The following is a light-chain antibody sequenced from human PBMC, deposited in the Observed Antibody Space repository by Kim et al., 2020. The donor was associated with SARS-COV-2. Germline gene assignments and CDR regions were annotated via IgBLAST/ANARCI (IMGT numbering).Light chain of an antibody. CDR3: QVWDSGVV. J-gene: IGLJ2*01. CDR1: NIGSKS. V-gene: IGLV3-21*04. Sequence: SGAPGKTARITGGGNNIGSKSVHWYQQKPGQAPVLVIYYDSDRPSGIPERFSGSNSGNTATLTISRVEAGDEADYYCQVWDSGVVFGGGTQLTVL. CDR2: YDS.